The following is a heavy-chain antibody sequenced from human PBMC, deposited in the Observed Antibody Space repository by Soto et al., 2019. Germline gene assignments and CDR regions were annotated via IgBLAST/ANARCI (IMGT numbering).Heavy chain of an antibody. J-gene: IGHJ3*02. CDR2: IYYSGST. D-gene: IGHD3-22*01. CDR3: ARDRGMAAWGDLDSSGYFGAFDI. V-gene: IGHV4-30-4*01. Sequence: PSETLSLTCSVSGGSISSDDYYWSWIRQPPGKGLECFGHIYYSGSTYYNPSLKSRVTMSVDTSKNQFSLRLTSVTAADTAVYFCARDRGMAAWGDLDSSGYFGAFDIWGQGTMVTVSS. CDR1: GGSISSDDYY.